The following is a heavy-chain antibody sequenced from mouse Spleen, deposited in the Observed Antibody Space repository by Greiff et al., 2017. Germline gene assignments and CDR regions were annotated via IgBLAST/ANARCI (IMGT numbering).Heavy chain of an antibody. D-gene: IGHD2-4*01. J-gene: IGHJ3*01. Sequence: VQRVESGAELVRPGTSVKVSCKASGYAFTNYLIEWVKQRPGQGLEWIGVINPGSGGTNYNEKFKGKATLTADKSSSTAYMQLSSLTSDDSAVYFCARRDYDYDPFAYWGQGTLVTVSA. CDR1: GYAFTNYL. CDR2: INPGSGGT. V-gene: IGHV1-54*01. CDR3: ARRDYDYDPFAY.